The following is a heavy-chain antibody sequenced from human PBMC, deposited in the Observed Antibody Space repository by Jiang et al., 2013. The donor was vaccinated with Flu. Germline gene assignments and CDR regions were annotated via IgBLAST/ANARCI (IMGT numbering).Heavy chain of an antibody. CDR1: GGSISSGTYY. J-gene: IGHJ5*02. CDR2: IYTSGST. CDR3: ARVIVHSSGWFNWFDP. V-gene: IGHV4-61*02. Sequence: GPGLVKPSQTLSLTCTVSGGSISSGTYYWGWIRQPAGKGLEWIGRIYTSGSTNYNPSLKSRVTISVDTSKNQFSLKLSSVTAADTAVYYCARVIVHSSGWFNWFDPWGQGTLVTVSS. D-gene: IGHD6-19*01.